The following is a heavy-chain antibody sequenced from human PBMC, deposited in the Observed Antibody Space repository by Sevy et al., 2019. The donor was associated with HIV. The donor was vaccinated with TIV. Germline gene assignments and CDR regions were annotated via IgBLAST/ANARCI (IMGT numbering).Heavy chain of an antibody. Sequence: GGSLRLSCAASGFTFSSYWMSWVRQAPGKGLEWVANIKQDGSEKYYVDSVKGRFTISRDNAKNSLYLQMNSLRAEDTAVYYCASAPGIAVAGIRQDAFDIWGQGTMVTVSS. V-gene: IGHV3-7*01. CDR2: IKQDGSEK. CDR1: GFTFSSYW. D-gene: IGHD6-19*01. CDR3: ASAPGIAVAGIRQDAFDI. J-gene: IGHJ3*02.